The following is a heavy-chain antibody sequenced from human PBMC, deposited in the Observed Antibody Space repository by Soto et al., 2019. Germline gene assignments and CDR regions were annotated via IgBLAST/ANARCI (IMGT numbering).Heavy chain of an antibody. CDR2: ISSSGSTI. CDR3: ASEYSSSSDAFDI. D-gene: IGHD6-6*01. CDR1: GFPFWSYA. V-gene: IGHV3-48*03. Sequence: GGSLRLSCVASGFPFWSYAMAWVRQTPGKGLEWVSYISSSGSTIYYADSVKGRFTISRDNAKNSLYLQMNSLRAEDTAVYYCASEYSSSSDAFDIWGQGTMVTVSS. J-gene: IGHJ3*02.